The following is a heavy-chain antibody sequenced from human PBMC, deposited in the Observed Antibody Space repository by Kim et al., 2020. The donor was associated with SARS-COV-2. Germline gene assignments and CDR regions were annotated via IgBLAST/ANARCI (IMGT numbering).Heavy chain of an antibody. Sequence: SLKSRVTISVDTSKNQFTLKLSSVTAADTAVYYCARTRITMIVVFTHFDYCGQGTLVTVSS. V-gene: IGHV4-31*02. J-gene: IGHJ4*02. D-gene: IGHD3-22*01. CDR3: ARTRITMIVVFTHFDY.